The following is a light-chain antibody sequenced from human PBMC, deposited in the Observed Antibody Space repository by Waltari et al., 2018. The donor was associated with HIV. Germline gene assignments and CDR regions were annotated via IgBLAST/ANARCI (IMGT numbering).Light chain of an antibody. V-gene: IGLV3-1*01. J-gene: IGLJ2*01. CDR3: QAWDSDTPKV. Sequence: SYELTQTPSVSVSPAQTASIHCPGDKLGDKYARWYQQKPGQSPVLVIYKDGKRPSGIPERFSGFNSGNRATLTISGTQAMDEADYYCQAWDSDTPKVFGGGTKLTVL. CDR2: KDG. CDR1: KLGDKY.